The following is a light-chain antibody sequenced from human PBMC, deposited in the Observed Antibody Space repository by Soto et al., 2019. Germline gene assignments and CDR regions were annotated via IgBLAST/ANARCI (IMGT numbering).Light chain of an antibody. CDR1: QSVSNN. CDR2: DAS. V-gene: IGKV3-15*01. J-gene: IGKJ5*01. CDR3: QQYNIWPVT. Sequence: EKVMTQSPATLSVSPGERATLSCRASQSVSNNLAWYQHKPGQTPRLLIYDASTRATGIPARFSGSGSETEFTLTISSLQSEDFAVYFCQQYNIWPVTFGQGTRLEIK.